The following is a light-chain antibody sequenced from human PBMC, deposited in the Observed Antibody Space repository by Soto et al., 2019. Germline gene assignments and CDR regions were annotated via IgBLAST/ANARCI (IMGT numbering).Light chain of an antibody. CDR1: QSVGTR. J-gene: IGKJ1*01. Sequence: EIVMTQSPATLSLSPGERATLSCRASQSVGTRLAWYHQKPGQAPRLLIYGASTRATGIPARFSGSGSGTEFTLTISSLQSDDFATYYCQHYKSYPWTFGQGTKVEIK. V-gene: IGKV3-15*01. CDR2: GAS. CDR3: QHYKSYPWT.